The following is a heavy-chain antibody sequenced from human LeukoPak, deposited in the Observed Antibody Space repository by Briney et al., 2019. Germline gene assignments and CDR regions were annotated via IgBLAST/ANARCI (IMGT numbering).Heavy chain of an antibody. V-gene: IGHV3-30*03. Sequence: GGSLRLSCEGSGFTFRNYGMNWVRQAPGKGREGVAVISYDGINEYYVDSVKGRFTISRDNSKNSLYLQMESLTIEDTAVYYCATGRVDYGDYGVVKHWGQGTLVTVSS. CDR1: GFTFRNYG. CDR3: ATGRVDYGDYGVVKH. CDR2: ISYDGINE. J-gene: IGHJ1*01. D-gene: IGHD4-17*01.